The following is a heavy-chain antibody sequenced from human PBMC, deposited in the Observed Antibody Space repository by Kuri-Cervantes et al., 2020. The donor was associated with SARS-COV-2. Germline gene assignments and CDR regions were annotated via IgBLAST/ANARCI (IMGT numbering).Heavy chain of an antibody. CDR1: GASISSSTYY. CDR3: ARDRSTPGRTRMDV. V-gene: IGHV4-39*01. J-gene: IGHJ6*02. CDR2: IYESGDT. D-gene: IGHD1-14*01. Sequence: SETLSLTCTVSGASISSSTYYWGWIRQSPGKGLEWLGSIYESGDTYYSSSLKSRLSLSVDTSKNQFSLKLSSVAAADTAVYYCARDRSTPGRTRMDVWGQGTTVTVSS.